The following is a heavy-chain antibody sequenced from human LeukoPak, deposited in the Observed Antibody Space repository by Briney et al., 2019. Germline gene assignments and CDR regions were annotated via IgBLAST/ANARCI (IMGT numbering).Heavy chain of an antibody. J-gene: IGHJ4*02. CDR2: ISGSGGST. D-gene: IGHD2-21*01. CDR1: GFTFRRYG. CDR3: TTSSYCEKNVCQTYFDF. V-gene: IGHV3-23*01. Sequence: GGSLRLSCAASGFTFRRYGMIWVRQAPGKGLEWVSVISGSGGSTYYGDSVKGRFTISRDNSKNTLYLQMSSLKTEDTAVYYCTTSSYCEKNVCQTYFDFWGQGTLVTVSS.